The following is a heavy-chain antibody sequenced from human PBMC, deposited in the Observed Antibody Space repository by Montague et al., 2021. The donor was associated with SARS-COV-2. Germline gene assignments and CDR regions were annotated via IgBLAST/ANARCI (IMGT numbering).Heavy chain of an antibody. CDR3: ASLLYHIYMYGFDV. CDR2: VYNTGST. V-gene: IGHV4-59*01. J-gene: IGHJ6*02. D-gene: IGHD2-2*02. Sequence: SETLSLTCTVSGGSISTSYWSWIRKPPGKGMEWIGYVYNTGSTNYNPSLRSRVTISGYTSKNQFYLNLSSVSAADTAVYYCASLLYHIYMYGFDVWGQGTTVTVSS. CDR1: GGSISTSY.